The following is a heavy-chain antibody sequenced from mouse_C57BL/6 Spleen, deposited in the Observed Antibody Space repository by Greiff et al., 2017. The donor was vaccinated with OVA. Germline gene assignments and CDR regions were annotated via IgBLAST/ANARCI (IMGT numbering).Heavy chain of an antibody. CDR1: GYTFTSYW. CDR3: ARGGYYGSSPWYFDV. Sequence: QVQLQQPGAELVMPGASVKLSCKASGYTFTSYWMHWVKQRPGQGLEWIGEIDPSDSYTNYNQKFKGKSTLTVDKSSSTAYMQLSSLTSEDSAVYYCARGGYYGSSPWYFDVWGTGTTVTVSS. J-gene: IGHJ1*03. CDR2: IDPSDSYT. D-gene: IGHD1-1*01. V-gene: IGHV1-69*01.